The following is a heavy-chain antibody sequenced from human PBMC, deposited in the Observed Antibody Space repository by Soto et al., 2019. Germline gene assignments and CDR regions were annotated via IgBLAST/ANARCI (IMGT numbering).Heavy chain of an antibody. CDR2: ISSSSSTI. CDR1: GFTFSSYS. D-gene: IGHD2-2*01. Sequence: GGSLRLSCAASGFTFSSYSMNWVRQAPGKGLEWVSYISSSSSTIYYADSVKGRFTISRDNAKNSLYLQMNSLRDEDTAVYYCARDRCSSTSCFRAFDIWGQGTMVTVSS. CDR3: ARDRCSSTSCFRAFDI. J-gene: IGHJ3*02. V-gene: IGHV3-48*02.